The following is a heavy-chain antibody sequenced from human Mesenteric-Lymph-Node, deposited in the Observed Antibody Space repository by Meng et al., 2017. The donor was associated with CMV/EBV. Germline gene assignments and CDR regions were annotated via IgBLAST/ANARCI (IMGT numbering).Heavy chain of an antibody. D-gene: IGHD5-12*01. Sequence: KASGYTFTSDAMHWVRQAPGQRLEWMGWINAGNGNTKYSQKFQGRVTITRDTSASTAYMELSSLRSEDTAVYYCARNIVATNWYFDLWGRGTLVTVSS. CDR1: GYTFTSDA. CDR3: ARNIVATNWYFDL. V-gene: IGHV1-3*01. CDR2: INAGNGNT. J-gene: IGHJ2*01.